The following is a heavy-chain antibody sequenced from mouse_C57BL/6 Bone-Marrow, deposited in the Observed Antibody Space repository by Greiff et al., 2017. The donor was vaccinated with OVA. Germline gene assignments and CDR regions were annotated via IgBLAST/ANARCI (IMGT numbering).Heavy chain of an antibody. D-gene: IGHD2-3*01. CDR3: AREGDGYYPWYCDV. J-gene: IGHJ1*03. CDR2: IDPSDSET. CDR1: GYTFTSYW. Sequence: QVQLKQPGAELVRPGSSVKLSCKASGYTFTSYWMHWVKQRPIQGLEWIGNIDPSDSETHYNQKFKDKATLTVDKSSSTAYMQLSSLTSEDSAVYYCAREGDGYYPWYCDVWGTGTTVTVSS. V-gene: IGHV1-52*01.